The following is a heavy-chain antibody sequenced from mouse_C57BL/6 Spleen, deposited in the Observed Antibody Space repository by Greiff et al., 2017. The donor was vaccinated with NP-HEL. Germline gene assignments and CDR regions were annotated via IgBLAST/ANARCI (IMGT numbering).Heavy chain of an antibody. CDR1: GYTFTSYG. Sequence: VQLQESGAELARPGASVKLSCKASGYTFTSYGISWVKQRTGQGLEWIGEIYPRSGNTYYNEKFKGKATLTADKSSSTAYMELRSLTSEDSAVYFCARYYGSPPYAMDYWGQGTSVTVSS. D-gene: IGHD1-1*01. V-gene: IGHV1-81*01. CDR3: ARYYGSPPYAMDY. J-gene: IGHJ4*01. CDR2: IYPRSGNT.